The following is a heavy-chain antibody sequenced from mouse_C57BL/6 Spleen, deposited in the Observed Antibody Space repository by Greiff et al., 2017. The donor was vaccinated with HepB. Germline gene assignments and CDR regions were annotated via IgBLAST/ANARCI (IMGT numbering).Heavy chain of an antibody. CDR2: ISSGSSTI. V-gene: IGHV5-17*01. CDR3: ARGGLGSSPAWFAY. J-gene: IGHJ3*01. CDR1: GFTFSDYG. Sequence: EVKLMESGGGLVKPGGSLKLSCAASGFTFSDYGMHWVRQAPEKGLEWVAYISSGSSTIYYEDTVQGRFTISRDNAKNTLFLQMTSLRSEDTAMYYGARGGLGSSPAWFAYWGQGTLVTVSA. D-gene: IGHD1-1*01.